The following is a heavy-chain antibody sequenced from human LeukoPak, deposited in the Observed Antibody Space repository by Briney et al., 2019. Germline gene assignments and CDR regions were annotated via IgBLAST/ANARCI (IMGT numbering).Heavy chain of an antibody. Sequence: GGSLRLSCAASGFTFSSYWMHWVRQAPGKGLVWVSRINSDGSSTSYADSVRGRFTVSRDNARNTLYLQLNSLRAEDTAIYYCAMGYRSAYSWDSWGQGTLVTVSS. V-gene: IGHV3-74*01. D-gene: IGHD5-18*01. CDR1: GFTFSSYW. CDR2: INSDGSST. CDR3: AMGYRSAYSWDS. J-gene: IGHJ4*02.